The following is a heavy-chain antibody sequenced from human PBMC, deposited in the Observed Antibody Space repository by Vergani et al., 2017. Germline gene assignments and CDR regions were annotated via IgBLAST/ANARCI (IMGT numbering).Heavy chain of an antibody. D-gene: IGHD6-19*01. CDR1: GFTFSSYG. V-gene: IGHV3-30*18. CDR3: AKEPSKQWLVQNFDY. Sequence: QVQLVESGGGVVQPGRSLRLSCAASGFTFSSYGMHWVRQAPGKGLEWVAVISYDGSNKYYADSVKGRFTISRDNSKNTLYLQMNSLRAEDTAVYYCAKEPSKQWLVQNFDYWGQGTLVTVSS. CDR2: ISYDGSNK. J-gene: IGHJ4*02.